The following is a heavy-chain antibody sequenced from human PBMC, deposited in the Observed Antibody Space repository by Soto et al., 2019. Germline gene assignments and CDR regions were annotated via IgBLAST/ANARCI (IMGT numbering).Heavy chain of an antibody. V-gene: IGHV4-31*03. CDR3: ARGRRYTSSWYWFDP. J-gene: IGHJ5*02. D-gene: IGHD6-13*01. CDR1: GGYISSGHYY. CDR2: IYNTGHS. Sequence: QVQLQESGPGLVKPSQTLSLTCTVSGGYISSGHYYWSWIRQHPEKGMEWIGYIYNTGHSSYNPSLQSRLTISIDTSKNQFSLKLSSVTAADTAMYYCARGRRYTSSWYWFDPWGQGTLVTVSS.